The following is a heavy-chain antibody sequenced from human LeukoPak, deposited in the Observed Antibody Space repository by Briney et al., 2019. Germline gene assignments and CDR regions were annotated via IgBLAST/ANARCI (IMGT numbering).Heavy chain of an antibody. J-gene: IGHJ4*02. CDR1: GESVGAYA. CDR3: ARDGRLYSSGFDY. Sequence: GGSLRLSCSASGESVGAYAWNWVRQAPGKGLEWVSSISSSSSYIYYADSVKGRFTISRDNAKNSLYLQMNSLRAEDTAVYYCARDGRLYSSGFDYWGQGTLVTVSS. D-gene: IGHD6-19*01. CDR2: ISSSSSYI. V-gene: IGHV3-21*01.